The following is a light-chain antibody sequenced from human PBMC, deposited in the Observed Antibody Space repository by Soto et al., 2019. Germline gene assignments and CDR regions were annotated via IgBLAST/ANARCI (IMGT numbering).Light chain of an antibody. Sequence: EQVMAQSPATLSVSPGERATLSCRASQSVSSDLAWYQQKPGQAPRLLIYGASTRATGIPARFSGSGSGTEFTLTISSLQSEDFAVYYCQQYNNWPPITFGQGTKVDIK. CDR3: QQYNNWPPIT. V-gene: IGKV3-15*01. J-gene: IGKJ1*01. CDR2: GAS. CDR1: QSVSSD.